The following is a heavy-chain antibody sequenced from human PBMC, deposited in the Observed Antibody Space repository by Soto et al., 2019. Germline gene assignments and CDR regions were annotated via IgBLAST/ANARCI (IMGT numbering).Heavy chain of an antibody. J-gene: IGHJ4*02. CDR3: ARPYDSSQSPRFDY. CDR1: GYSCTTYG. CDR2: ISPYNGKT. D-gene: IGHD3-22*01. Sequence: ASVKVSCKASGYSCTTYGIFWVRQAPGQGLEWMGWISPYNGKTNYAQNLQGRVSMTTDTSTTTAYMELRSLRSDDTAVYYCARPYDSSQSPRFDYWGQGTLVTVSS. V-gene: IGHV1-18*01.